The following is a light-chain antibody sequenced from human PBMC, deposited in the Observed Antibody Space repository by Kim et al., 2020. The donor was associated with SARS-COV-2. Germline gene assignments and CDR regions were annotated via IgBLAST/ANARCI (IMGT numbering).Light chain of an antibody. V-gene: IGLV1-40*01. CDR1: SSNIGAGYD. Sequence: VAASCTGSSSNIGAGYDVHWYQQLPGTAPKLLIYGNSNRPSGVPDRFSGSKSGTSASLGITGLQAEDEADYYCQSYDSSLSGSLVFGGGTQLTVL. CDR2: GNS. CDR3: QSYDSSLSGSLV. J-gene: IGLJ3*02.